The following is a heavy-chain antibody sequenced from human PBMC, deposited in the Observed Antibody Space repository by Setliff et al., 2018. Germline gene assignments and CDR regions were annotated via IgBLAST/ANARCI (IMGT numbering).Heavy chain of an antibody. V-gene: IGHV1-69*05. CDR3: ARARDGIDFDYFDY. Sequence: SVKVSCKASGGTFSSYGISWVRQAPGQGLEWMGGTIPIFGTTDYAQKFQGRVTIITDESTSTAFMQLSSLRSDDTAVYYCARARDGIDFDYFDYWGRGTPVTVSS. J-gene: IGHJ4*02. CDR2: TIPIFGTT. CDR1: GGTFSSYG.